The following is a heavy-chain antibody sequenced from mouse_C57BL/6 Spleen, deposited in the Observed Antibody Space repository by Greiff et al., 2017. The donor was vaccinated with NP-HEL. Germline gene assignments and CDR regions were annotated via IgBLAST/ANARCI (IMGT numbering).Heavy chain of an antibody. J-gene: IGHJ3*01. V-gene: IGHV1-22*01. Sequence: EVQLQQSGPELVKPGASVTMSCKASGYTFTDYNMHWVKQSHGKSLEWIGYINPNNGGTSYNQKFKGKATLTVNKSSSTAYMELRSLTSEDSAVYYCARSYYGSSLFAYWGQGTLVTVSA. CDR2: INPNNGGT. CDR3: ARSYYGSSLFAY. CDR1: GYTFTDYN. D-gene: IGHD1-1*01.